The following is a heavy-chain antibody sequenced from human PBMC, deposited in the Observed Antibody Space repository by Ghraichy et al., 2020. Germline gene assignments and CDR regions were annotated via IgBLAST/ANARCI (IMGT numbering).Heavy chain of an antibody. J-gene: IGHJ4*02. V-gene: IGHV7-4-1*02. CDR2: INTKTGNP. CDR1: GYTFTSYA. D-gene: IGHD3-3*01. Sequence: ASVKVSCKASGYTFTSYAMNWVRQAPGQGLEWMGWINTKTGNPTYAQGFTGRFVFSLDTSVRTAYLQISRLKAEDTAVYYCTRGADFWSGYHDYWGQGTLVTVPS. CDR3: TRGADFWSGYHDY.